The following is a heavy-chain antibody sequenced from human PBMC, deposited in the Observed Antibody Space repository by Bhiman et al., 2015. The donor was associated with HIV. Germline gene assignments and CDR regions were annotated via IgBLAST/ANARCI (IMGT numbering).Heavy chain of an antibody. CDR3: AREFTGYSSSNFDY. V-gene: IGHV3-21*01. J-gene: IGHJ4*02. CDR2: ISSSSSYI. D-gene: IGHD6-13*01. CDR1: GFMFNNYA. Sequence: EVQLLESGGGLVQPGGSLRLSCAASGFMFNNYAMTWVRRAPGKGLEWVSSISSSSSYIYYADSVKGRFTISRDNAKNSLYLQVNSLRAEDTAVYYCAREFTGYSSSNFDYWGQGTLVTVSS.